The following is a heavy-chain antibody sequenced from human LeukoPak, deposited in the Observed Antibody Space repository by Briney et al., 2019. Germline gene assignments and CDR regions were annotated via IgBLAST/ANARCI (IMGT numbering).Heavy chain of an antibody. CDR3: ARQSEAVADRYGMDV. CDR2: ISPYNGNT. D-gene: IGHD6-19*01. J-gene: IGHJ6*02. Sequence: GASVKVSCKASGYTFTSYGISWVRQAPGQGLEWMGWISPYNGNTNYAQKLQGRVTMTTDTSTSTAYMELRSLRSDDTAVYYCARQSEAVADRYGMDVWGQGTTVTVSS. V-gene: IGHV1-18*01. CDR1: GYTFTSYG.